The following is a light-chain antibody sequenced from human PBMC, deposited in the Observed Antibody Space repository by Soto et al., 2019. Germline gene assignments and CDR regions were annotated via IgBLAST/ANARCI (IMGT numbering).Light chain of an antibody. Sequence: DIQMTQSPSSLYASVGDRVTITCRASQSINSYLNWYQQKPGKAPKLLIYAASSLQSGVPSRFSGSGSGTDFTLTISSLQPDDFATYYCQQSYSTSVTFGQGTKVDIK. CDR2: AAS. V-gene: IGKV1-39*01. CDR1: QSINSY. CDR3: QQSYSTSVT. J-gene: IGKJ1*01.